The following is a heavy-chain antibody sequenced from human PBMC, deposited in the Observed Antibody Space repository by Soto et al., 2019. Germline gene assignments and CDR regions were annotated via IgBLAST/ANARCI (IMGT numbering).Heavy chain of an antibody. CDR2: IYYSGST. J-gene: IGHJ4*02. D-gene: IGHD2-2*01. CDR1: GGSISSYY. Sequence: SETLSLTCTVSGGSISSYYWSWIRQPPGKGLEWIGYIYYSGSTNYNPSLKSRVTIPVDTSKNQFSLKLSSVTAADTAVYYCARSRDIVVVPAAEYDYWGQGTLVTVSS. V-gene: IGHV4-59*08. CDR3: ARSRDIVVVPAAEYDY.